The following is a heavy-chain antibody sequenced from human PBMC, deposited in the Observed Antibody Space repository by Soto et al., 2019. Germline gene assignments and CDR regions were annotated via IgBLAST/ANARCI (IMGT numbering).Heavy chain of an antibody. D-gene: IGHD6-6*01. CDR1: GFTFGSRA. Sequence: GGSLRLSWVASGFTFGSRAMSWVRQAPGEGLEWVSTITDTGGDTKYADSVRGRFTISRDNSKNTLSLQMTALRVEDSSVYYCTKSSGGSSSVGMDYWGPGTLVTVSS. V-gene: IGHV3-23*01. J-gene: IGHJ4*02. CDR2: ITDTGGDT. CDR3: TKSSGGSSSVGMDY.